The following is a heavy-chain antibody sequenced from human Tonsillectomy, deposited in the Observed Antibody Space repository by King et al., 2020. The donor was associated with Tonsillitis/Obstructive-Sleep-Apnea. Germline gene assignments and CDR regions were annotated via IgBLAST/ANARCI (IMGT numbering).Heavy chain of an antibody. J-gene: IGHJ4*02. CDR3: AGDRAPGVDH. Sequence: VQLVESGGGLVQPGESLRLSCAASGFTFSSYEMNWVRQAPGRGLEWVSYIGSSGSTVYYADSVKGRFTISRDNAKNSLYLQMNNLRAEDTAVYYFAGDRAPGVDHWGQGTLLTVSS. D-gene: IGHD7-27*01. CDR2: IGSSGSTV. V-gene: IGHV3-48*03. CDR1: GFTFSSYE.